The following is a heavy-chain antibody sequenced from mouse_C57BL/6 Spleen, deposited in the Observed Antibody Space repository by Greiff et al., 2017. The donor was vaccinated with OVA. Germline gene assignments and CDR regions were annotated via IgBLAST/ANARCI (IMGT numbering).Heavy chain of an antibody. V-gene: IGHV7-3*01. D-gene: IGHD2-5*01. CDR2: IRNKANGYTT. J-gene: IGHJ4*01. CDR1: GFTFTDYY. Sequence: EVQGVESGGGLVQPGGSLSLSCAASGFTFTDYYMSWVRQPPGKALEWLGFIRNKANGYTTEYSASVQGRFTISSDNSQSSLYLKMNALRAEVSATYCCAYSNYVWDYYAMDYWGQGTSVTVSS. CDR3: AYSNYVWDYYAMDY.